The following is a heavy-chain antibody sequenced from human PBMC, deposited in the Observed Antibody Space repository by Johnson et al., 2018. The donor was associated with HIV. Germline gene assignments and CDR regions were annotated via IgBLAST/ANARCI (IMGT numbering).Heavy chain of an antibody. D-gene: IGHD5-18*01. CDR2: ISYDGSEK. CDR3: ASPYSYGLDDAFDI. J-gene: IGHJ3*02. CDR1: GFTVSSNY. V-gene: IGHV3-30*03. Sequence: QVQLVESGGGLIQPGGSLRLSCAASGFTVSSNYMSWVRQAPGKGLEWVAVISYDGSEKYYADSVKGRFTISRDNSKNTLYLQMNSLRAEDTAVYYCASPYSYGLDDAFDIWGQGTMVTVSS.